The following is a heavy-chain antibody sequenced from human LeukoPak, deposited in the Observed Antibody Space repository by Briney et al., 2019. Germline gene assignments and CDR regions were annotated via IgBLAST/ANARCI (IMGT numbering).Heavy chain of an antibody. V-gene: IGHV4-59*08. J-gene: IGHJ6*02. CDR3: ARQTWDYSTGGCFYLGMDV. Sequence: SETLSLTCSVSGGPITNYYWTWIRQPPGKGLEWIGYIYYNGNSNYNPSLKGRVTISLDTSRSQFSLNLTSVTAADTAVYYCARQTWDYSTGGCFYLGMDVWGPGTTVTVSS. CDR2: IYYNGNS. D-gene: IGHD2-15*01. CDR1: GGPITNYY.